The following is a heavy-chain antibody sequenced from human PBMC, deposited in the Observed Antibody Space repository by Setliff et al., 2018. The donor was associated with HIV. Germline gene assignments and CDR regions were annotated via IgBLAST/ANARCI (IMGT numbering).Heavy chain of an antibody. D-gene: IGHD1-26*01. CDR1: GYTFTSYG. CDR2: TYLGAT. CDR3: ATGGGQSFDY. V-gene: IGHV1-18*04. J-gene: IGHJ4*02. Sequence: ASVKVSCKTSGYTFTSYGMNWIRQAPGQGLAWMGWTYLGATNYAQRFRDRCTVTTDTSTSTAYMELRGLSPDDTALYFCATGGGQSFDYWGQGTLVTVSS.